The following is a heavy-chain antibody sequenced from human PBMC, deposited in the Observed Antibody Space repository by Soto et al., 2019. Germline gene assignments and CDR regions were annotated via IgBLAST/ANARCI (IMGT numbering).Heavy chain of an antibody. J-gene: IGHJ4*02. D-gene: IGHD2-8*02. CDR1: GGTFNNYA. CDR2: IIPISGTT. CDR3: ARWGGLSCSGAVCFNKRFDY. Sequence: QVQLVQSGAEVKRPESSMKVSCKPSGGTFNNYAINWERQAPGQGLEWMGAIIPISGTTKYAQKFQGRVTVTADKSTSTGYMDLSSLRSEDTTVYYCARWGGLSCSGAVCFNKRFDYWGQGTLVTVSS. V-gene: IGHV1-69*06.